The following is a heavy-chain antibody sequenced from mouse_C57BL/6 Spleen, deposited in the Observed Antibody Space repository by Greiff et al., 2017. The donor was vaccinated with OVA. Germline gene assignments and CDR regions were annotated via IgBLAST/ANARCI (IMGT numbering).Heavy chain of an antibody. V-gene: IGHV1-66*01. CDR3: ARGALYYFDY. CDR1: GYSFTSYY. Sequence: QVQLQQSGPELVKPGASVKISCKASGYSFTSYYIHWVKLRPGQGLEWIGWIYPGSGNTKYNEKFKGKATLTADTSSSTAYMQLSSLTSEDSAVYYCARGALYYFDYWGQGTTLTVSS. D-gene: IGHD3-1*01. J-gene: IGHJ2*01. CDR2: IYPGSGNT.